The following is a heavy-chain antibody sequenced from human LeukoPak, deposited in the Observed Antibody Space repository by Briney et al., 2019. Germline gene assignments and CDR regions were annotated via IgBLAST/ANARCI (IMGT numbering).Heavy chain of an antibody. CDR2: IFPGDSDI. CDR3: ARSSVTTTGGAFDY. D-gene: IGHD4-17*01. V-gene: IGHV5-51*01. J-gene: IGHJ4*02. CDR1: GYSFSTHW. Sequence: GESLKISCKASGYSFSTHWIGWVRQMPGKGPEWMGLIFPGDSDIRYSPSFQGQLTFSADTSINTAFLQWSSLMPSDTAIYYCARSSVTTTGGAFDYWGQGTLVTVSS.